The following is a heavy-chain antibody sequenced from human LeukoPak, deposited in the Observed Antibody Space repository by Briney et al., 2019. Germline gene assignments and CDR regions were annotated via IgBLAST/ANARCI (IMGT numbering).Heavy chain of an antibody. CDR3: ASVAASFDY. CDR2: IIPIFGTA. Sequence: SVKVSCKASGYTFTSYGISWVRQAPGQGLEWMGGIIPIFGTANYAQKFQGRVTITADESTSTAYMELSSLRSEDTAVYYCASVAASFDYWGQGTLVTVSS. CDR1: GYTFTSYG. V-gene: IGHV1-69*13. D-gene: IGHD2-15*01. J-gene: IGHJ4*02.